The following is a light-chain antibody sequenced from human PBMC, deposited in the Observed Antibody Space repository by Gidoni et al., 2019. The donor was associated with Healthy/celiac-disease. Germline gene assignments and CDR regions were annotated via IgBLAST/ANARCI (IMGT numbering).Light chain of an antibody. J-gene: IGKJ2*01. CDR3: QQYNSYSPMT. V-gene: IGKV1-5*01. CDR1: QSISSW. Sequence: DIQMTQSPSTLSASVGDRVTITCRASQSISSWLAWYQQKPGKAPKLLIYDASSLESGVPSRCSGSGSWTEFTPTISSLQPDDFAAYYCQQYNSYSPMTFGQGTKLEIK. CDR2: DAS.